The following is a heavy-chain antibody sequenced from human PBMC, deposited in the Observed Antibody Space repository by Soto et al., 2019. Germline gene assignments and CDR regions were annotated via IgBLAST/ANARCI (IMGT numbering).Heavy chain of an antibody. J-gene: IGHJ6*02. Sequence: QVQLVQSGAEVKKPGASVKLSCKPSGYTFSGYYVHWVRQAPGQGLEWMGVFKPIGGGSTSYAQRFQGRVTVTRDTSTSTVYMELGSLRFDDTAVYFCASDYGSGVEMDVWGQGTRVTVSS. CDR1: GYTFSGYY. V-gene: IGHV1-46*01. D-gene: IGHD3-10*01. CDR3: ASDYGSGVEMDV. CDR2: FKPIGGGST.